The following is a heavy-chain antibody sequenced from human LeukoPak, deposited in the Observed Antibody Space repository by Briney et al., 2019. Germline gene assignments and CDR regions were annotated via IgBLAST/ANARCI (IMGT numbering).Heavy chain of an antibody. Sequence: GGSLRLSCAASGFTFSSYSMNLVRRAPGKGLEWVSSISSSSIYIYYADSLKGRFTISRDNAKNSMYLQMNSLRAEDTAVYYCAGGDGDYTWGQGTLVTVSS. CDR3: AGGDGDYT. V-gene: IGHV3-21*01. CDR2: ISSSSIYI. J-gene: IGHJ5*02. CDR1: GFTFSSYS. D-gene: IGHD4-17*01.